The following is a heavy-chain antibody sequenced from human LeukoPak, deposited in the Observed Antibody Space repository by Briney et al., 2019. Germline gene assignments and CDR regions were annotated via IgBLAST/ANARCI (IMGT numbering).Heavy chain of an antibody. CDR1: GFTFSNYA. J-gene: IGHJ4*02. CDR2: ISGSGGST. CDR3: AKALGEYSSFDY. Sequence: GGSLRLSCAAAGFTFSNYAMNWVRQAPGKGLEWVSAISGSGGSTYYADSVKGRFTISRDNSKNTLYLQMNSLRAEDTAVYYCAKALGEYSSFDYWGQGTLVTVSS. V-gene: IGHV3-23*01. D-gene: IGHD6-6*01.